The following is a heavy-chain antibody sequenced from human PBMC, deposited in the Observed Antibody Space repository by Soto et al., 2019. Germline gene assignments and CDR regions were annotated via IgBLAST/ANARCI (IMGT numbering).Heavy chain of an antibody. J-gene: IGHJ5*02. CDR1: DFTFINAW. V-gene: IGHV3-15*07. D-gene: IGHD3-10*01. CDR3: TDSPGSGGNADGWFDP. Sequence: EVQLVESGGGLVKPGESLRLSCTASDFTFINAWMNWVRQAPGRGPEWVGRIKSNADGGTTDYAASVKDRFTISRDDSKPTVFLHMNSLRIEDTAVYYCTDSPGSGGNADGWFDPWGPGTQVIVSP. CDR2: IKSNADGGTT.